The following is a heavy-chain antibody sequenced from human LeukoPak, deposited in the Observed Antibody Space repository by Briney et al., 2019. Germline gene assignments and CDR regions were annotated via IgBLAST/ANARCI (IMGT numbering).Heavy chain of an antibody. CDR2: IIPIFGTA. V-gene: IGHV1-69*13. Sequence: SVKVSCKASGGTFSSYAISWVRQAPGQGLEWMGGIIPIFGTANYAQKFQGRVTITADESTSTAYMELSSLRSEDTAVYYCARKRVPAYYGMDVWGQGTTVTVSS. J-gene: IGHJ6*02. CDR1: GGTFSSYA. D-gene: IGHD2-2*01. CDR3: ARKRVPAYYGMDV.